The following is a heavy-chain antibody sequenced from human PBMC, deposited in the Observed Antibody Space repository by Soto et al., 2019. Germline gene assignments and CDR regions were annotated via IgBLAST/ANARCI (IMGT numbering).Heavy chain of an antibody. D-gene: IGHD5-12*01. CDR2: IYYSGST. CDR1: GGCISSGGYY. Sequence: SETLSLTCTVSGGCISSGGYYRSWIRQHPGKGLEWIGYIYYSGSTYYNPSLKSRVTISVDTSKNQFSLKLSSVTAADTAVYYCAKYIVATISDAFDIWGQGPMVTVSS. V-gene: IGHV4-31*03. CDR3: AKYIVATISDAFDI. J-gene: IGHJ3*02.